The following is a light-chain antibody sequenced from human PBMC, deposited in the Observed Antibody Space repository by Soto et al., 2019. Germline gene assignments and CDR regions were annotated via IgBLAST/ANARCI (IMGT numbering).Light chain of an antibody. CDR3: QQYNNWPPFT. Sequence: EIVMTQSPATLSVSPGESATLSCRASQSVSSNLAWYQQKPGQAPRLLIYGASTRATGIPARFSGSGSRTEFTLTISSLQSEDFAVYYCQQYNNWPPFTFGPGTKVDIK. J-gene: IGKJ3*01. V-gene: IGKV3-15*01. CDR2: GAS. CDR1: QSVSSN.